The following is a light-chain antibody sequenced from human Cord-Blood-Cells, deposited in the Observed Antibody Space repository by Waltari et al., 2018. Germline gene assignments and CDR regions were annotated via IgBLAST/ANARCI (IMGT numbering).Light chain of an antibody. CDR2: WES. Sequence: DIVMTQSPDSLAVSLGERATINCKSSQSVLYSSNNKNYLAWYQQKPVQPPSLLIYWESTREAAVPDRFSGSGSGTDFTLTISSLQAEDVAVYYCQQYYSTPRFTFGPGTKVDIK. V-gene: IGKV4-1*01. J-gene: IGKJ3*01. CDR1: QSVLYSSNNKNY. CDR3: QQYYSTPRFT.